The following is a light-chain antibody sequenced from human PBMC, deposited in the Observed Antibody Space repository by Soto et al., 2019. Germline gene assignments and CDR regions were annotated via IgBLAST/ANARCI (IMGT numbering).Light chain of an antibody. Sequence: DIQMTQSPSTLSASVGDRVTITCRASQSISSWLAWYQQKPGKAPKLLIYKAPLFGSGVPSRFSGSGSGREFSLTISSLQHDDFAAYYYQQHNRYPIHPFAQGTKLEIK. CDR1: QSISSW. CDR3: QQHNRYPIHP. CDR2: KAP. J-gene: IGKJ2*01. V-gene: IGKV1-5*03.